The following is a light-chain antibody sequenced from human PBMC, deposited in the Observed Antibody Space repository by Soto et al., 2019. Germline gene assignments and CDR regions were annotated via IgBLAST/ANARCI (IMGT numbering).Light chain of an antibody. J-gene: IGKJ3*01. CDR2: TAS. V-gene: IGKV1-39*01. CDR1: QSVSTF. Sequence: DIQMTQSPSSLSASIGDRVIITCRTSQSVSTFLNWYRHKPGEAPRLLIYTASTLHGGVQSRFGGRGSGTEFTLTIRSLKPDDFSTYYCQESYSSPFTIGPGTRVDVK. CDR3: QESYSSPFT.